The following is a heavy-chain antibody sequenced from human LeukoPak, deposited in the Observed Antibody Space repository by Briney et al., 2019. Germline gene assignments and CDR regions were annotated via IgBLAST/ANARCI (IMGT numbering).Heavy chain of an antibody. V-gene: IGHV4-34*01. Sequence: SETLSLTCAVYAGSFSTYYWSWIRQPPGKGLEWIGEINHSGSTNYNPSLKSRVTISVDTSKNQFSLKLSSVTAADTAVYYCAREITYYDILTGYYYFDYWGQGTLVTVSS. D-gene: IGHD3-9*01. J-gene: IGHJ4*02. CDR2: INHSGST. CDR3: AREITYYDILTGYYYFDY. CDR1: AGSFSTYY.